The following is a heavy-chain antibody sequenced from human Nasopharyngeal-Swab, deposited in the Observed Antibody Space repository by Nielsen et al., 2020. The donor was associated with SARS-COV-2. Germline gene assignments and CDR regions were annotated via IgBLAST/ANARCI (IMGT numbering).Heavy chain of an antibody. CDR2: IYYSGST. J-gene: IGHJ2*01. D-gene: IGHD6-13*01. V-gene: IGHV4-39*07. Sequence: SETLSLTCTVSGGSISSSSYYWGWIRQPPGKGLEWIGSIYYSGSTYYSPSLKSRVTISVDTSKNQFSLKLSSVTAADTAVYYCARGSIAAAGSNWYFDLWGRGTLVTVSS. CDR1: GGSISSSSYY. CDR3: ARGSIAAAGSNWYFDL.